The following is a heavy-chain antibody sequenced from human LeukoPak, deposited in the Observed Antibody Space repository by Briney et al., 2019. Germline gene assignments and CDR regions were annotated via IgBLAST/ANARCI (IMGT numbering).Heavy chain of an antibody. Sequence: PGGSLRLSCTASGFTFSDYYMSWIRQAPGKGLEWVSYITNSGSTIYYADSVKGRFTISRDNAKNSLYLQMNSLRAEDTAVYYCARDRGLVVQGVFYYFDCWGQGTLVTVSS. V-gene: IGHV3-11*01. D-gene: IGHD3-10*01. J-gene: IGHJ4*02. CDR2: ITNSGSTI. CDR3: ARDRGLVVQGVFYYFDC. CDR1: GFTFSDYY.